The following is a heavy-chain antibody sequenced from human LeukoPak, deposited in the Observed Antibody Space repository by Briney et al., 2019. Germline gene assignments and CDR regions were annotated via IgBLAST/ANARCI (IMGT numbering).Heavy chain of an antibody. CDR2: MNPNSGNT. D-gene: IGHD1-26*01. V-gene: IGHV1-8*01. CDR1: GYTFTSYD. J-gene: IGHJ4*02. CDR3: ARVWELAWALGY. Sequence: GASVKVSCKASGYTFTSYDSNWVRQATGQGLEWMGWMNPNSGNTGYAQKFQGRVTMTRNTSISTAYMELSSLRSEDTAVYYCARVWELAWALGYWGQGTLVTVSS.